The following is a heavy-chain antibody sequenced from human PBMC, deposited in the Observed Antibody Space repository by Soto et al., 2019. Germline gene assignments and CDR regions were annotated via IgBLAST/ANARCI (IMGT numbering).Heavy chain of an antibody. D-gene: IGHD3-9*01. V-gene: IGHV4-59*08. Sequence: QVQLQEWGPGLVWPSEALSLTCTVSGGSINNYYWNWVRQPPGRGLQWIGFMYFSGTTNYHPSLKSRNTMSVDTSKKQFFLKLTSVTGADTAVYYCARQLRSLSHMGVWGKGTTVTVSS. CDR3: ARQLRSLSHMGV. J-gene: IGHJ6*03. CDR2: MYFSGTT. CDR1: GGSINNYY.